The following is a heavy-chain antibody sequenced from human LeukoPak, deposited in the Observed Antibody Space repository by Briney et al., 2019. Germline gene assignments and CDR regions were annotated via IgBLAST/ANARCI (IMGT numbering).Heavy chain of an antibody. CDR3: ARPNVYSSSWYYFDY. Sequence: GGSLRLSCAASVFTFSDYYMSWIRQAPGKGLEWVSYISSSGSTIFYADSVKGRFTISRDNAKNSLYLQMNSLIAEDTAVYYCARPNVYSSSWYYFDYWGQGTLVTVSS. CDR2: ISSSGSTI. V-gene: IGHV3-11*01. J-gene: IGHJ4*02. CDR1: VFTFSDYY. D-gene: IGHD6-13*01.